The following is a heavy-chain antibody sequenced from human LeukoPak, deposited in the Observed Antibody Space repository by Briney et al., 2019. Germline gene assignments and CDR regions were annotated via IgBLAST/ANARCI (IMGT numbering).Heavy chain of an antibody. CDR3: AKVPNLPVTIFGVVIEYYMDV. V-gene: IGHV3-30-3*01. CDR2: ISYDGSNK. Sequence: PGGSLRLSCAASGFTFSSYAMHWVRQAPGKGLEWVAVISYDGSNKYYADSVKGRFTISRDNSKNTLYLQMNSLRAEDTAVYYCAKVPNLPVTIFGVVIEYYMDVWGKGTTVTVSS. J-gene: IGHJ6*03. CDR1: GFTFSSYA. D-gene: IGHD3-3*01.